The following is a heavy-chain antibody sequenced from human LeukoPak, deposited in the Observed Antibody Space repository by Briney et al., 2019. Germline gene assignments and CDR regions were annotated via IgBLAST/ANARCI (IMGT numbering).Heavy chain of an antibody. CDR2: ISGGGGST. CDR3: ARGRYYSTFDY. CDR1: GFTFTSYS. V-gene: IGHV3-23*01. D-gene: IGHD3-10*01. J-gene: IGHJ4*02. Sequence: GGSLRLSCAASGFTFTSYSMNWVRQAPGKGLEWVSTISGGGGSTYYADSVKGRFTISRDSSKNTLYLQMNSLRAEDTAVYYCARGRYYSTFDYWGQGTLVTVSS.